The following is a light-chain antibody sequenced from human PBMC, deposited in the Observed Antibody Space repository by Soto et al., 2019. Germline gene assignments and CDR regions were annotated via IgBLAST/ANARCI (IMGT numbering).Light chain of an antibody. CDR2: QTS. CDR1: QAVNTR. V-gene: IGKV3D-15*03. CDR3: HQRQSWPRT. Sequence: EIVMTQSPGTLSVSPGERATLSCRASQAVNTRLAWYQHKPGQAPRLLIYQTSIRAAGIPARFSASGSGTDFTLTISDVQPEDFALYYCHQRQSWPRTFGQGTKVDIK. J-gene: IGKJ1*01.